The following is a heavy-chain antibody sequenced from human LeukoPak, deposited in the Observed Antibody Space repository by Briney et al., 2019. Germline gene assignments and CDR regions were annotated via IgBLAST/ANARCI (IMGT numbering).Heavy chain of an antibody. J-gene: IGHJ4*02. Sequence: GGSLRLSCAVSGFCFSAYYMSWVRQAPGKGLEWVADIKQDASANYYLAFMKGRFTISSDNSKDSLYLQMNSVRAEDTAVYYCARGRVVVYWGQGTLVTVSS. CDR3: ARGRVVVY. CDR2: IKQDASAN. V-gene: IGHV3-7*01. CDR1: GFCFSAYY.